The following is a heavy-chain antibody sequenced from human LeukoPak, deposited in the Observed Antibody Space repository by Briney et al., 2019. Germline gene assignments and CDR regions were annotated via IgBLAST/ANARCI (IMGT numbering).Heavy chain of an antibody. V-gene: IGHV1-69*04. Sequence: SVKVSCKASGGTFSSYAISWVRQAPGQGLEWMGRIIPILGIADYAQKFQGRVTITADKSTSTAYMELSSLRSEDTAVYYCARETTVTADFDYWGQGTLVTVSS. CDR1: GGTFSSYA. CDR2: IIPILGIA. J-gene: IGHJ4*02. D-gene: IGHD4-17*01. CDR3: ARETTVTADFDY.